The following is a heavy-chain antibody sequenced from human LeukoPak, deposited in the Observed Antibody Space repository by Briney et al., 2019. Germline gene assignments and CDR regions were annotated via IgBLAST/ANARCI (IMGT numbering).Heavy chain of an antibody. CDR3: ATDQRFLEWLFNY. J-gene: IGHJ4*02. CDR1: GYTLTELS. CDR2: FDPEDGET. Sequence: ASVKVSCKVSGYTLTELSMHWVRQAPGKGLEWMGGFDPEDGETIYAQKFQARVPMTEDTSTDTAYMELSGLRSEDTAVYYCATDQRFLEWLFNYWGQGTLVTVSS. V-gene: IGHV1-24*01. D-gene: IGHD3-3*01.